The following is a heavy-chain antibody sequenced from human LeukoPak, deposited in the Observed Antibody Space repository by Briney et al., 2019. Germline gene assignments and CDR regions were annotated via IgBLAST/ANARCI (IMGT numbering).Heavy chain of an antibody. CDR3: AGKPRDGYNDGRFDF. J-gene: IGHJ4*02. CDR2: ISTTGKAT. V-gene: IGHV3-48*03. Sequence: PAGSLRLSCAASGFTFSSYEMNWVRQAPGKGLEWVSYISTTGKATYYADSVQGRFAFSRDNAKNSVYLQMNSLRAEDTAVYYCAGKPRDGYNDGRFDFWGQGALVPV. CDR1: GFTFSSYE. D-gene: IGHD5-24*01.